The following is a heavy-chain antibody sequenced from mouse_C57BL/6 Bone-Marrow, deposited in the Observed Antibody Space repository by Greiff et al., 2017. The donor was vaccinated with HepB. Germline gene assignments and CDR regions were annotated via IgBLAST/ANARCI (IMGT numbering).Heavy chain of an antibody. CDR3: ARGVYDGYYAPFDY. CDR2: INPGSGGT. CDR1: GYAFTNYL. Sequence: VQLQESGAELVRPGTSVKVSCKASGYAFTNYLIEWVKQRPGQGLEWIGVINPGSGGTNYNEKFQGKATLTADKSSSTAYMQLSRLTSEDSAVYFCARGVYDGYYAPFDYWGQGTTLTVSS. D-gene: IGHD2-3*01. J-gene: IGHJ2*01. V-gene: IGHV1-54*01.